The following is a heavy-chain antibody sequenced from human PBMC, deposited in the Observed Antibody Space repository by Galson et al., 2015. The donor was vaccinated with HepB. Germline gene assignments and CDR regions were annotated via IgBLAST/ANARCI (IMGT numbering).Heavy chain of an antibody. CDR3: AKSKGGSYFVSDF. CDR1: GFIFSSYA. V-gene: IGHV3-23*01. Sequence: SLRLSCAASGFIFSSYAMTWVRQAPGKGLEWVPTISDSGGRTYYADSVKGRFTISRDNSKNTLYLHLNSLRAEDTAVYYCAKSKGGSYFVSDFWGQGTLVTVSS. CDR2: ISDSGGRT. J-gene: IGHJ4*02. D-gene: IGHD1-26*01.